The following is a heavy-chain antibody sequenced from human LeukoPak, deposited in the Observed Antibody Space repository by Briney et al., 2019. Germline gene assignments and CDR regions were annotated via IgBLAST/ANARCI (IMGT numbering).Heavy chain of an antibody. V-gene: IGHV4-39*01. J-gene: IGHJ4*02. D-gene: IGHD6-13*01. CDR3: ARQGSSWYYFDY. CDR1: GGSISSSSYY. Sequence: PSETLSLTCTVSGGSISSSSYYWGWIRQPPGKGLEWIGTIYYSGSTYYNPSPKSRVTISVDTSKNQFSLKLSSVTAADTSVYYCARQGSSWYYFDYWGQGTLVTVSS. CDR2: IYYSGST.